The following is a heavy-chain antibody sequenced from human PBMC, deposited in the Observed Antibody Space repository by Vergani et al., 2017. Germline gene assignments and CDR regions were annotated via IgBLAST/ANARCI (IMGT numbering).Heavy chain of an antibody. D-gene: IGHD4-17*01. CDR3: ARFPLTTVATGHTDYYYGMDV. CDR1: GFTFTDYG. V-gene: IGHV3-33*01. Sequence: QAQLVESGGGVVQPGSSLRLSCAASGFTFTDYGMHWVRQAPGKGLEWVAVIWSNGVNKYYADSVRGRFTFSRDNSRYTLYLQMNSLRAEDTAVYYCARFPLTTVATGHTDYYYGMDVWGQGTTVTVSS. CDR2: IWSNGVNK. J-gene: IGHJ6*02.